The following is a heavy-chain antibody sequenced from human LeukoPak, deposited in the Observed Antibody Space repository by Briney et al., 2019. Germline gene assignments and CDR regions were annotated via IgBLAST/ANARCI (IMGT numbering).Heavy chain of an antibody. Sequence: SETLSLTCTVSGDSISGYYWSWIREPPGKGLEWIGYIHNSGSANFNPSLKSRVTISVDTSGNQFSLKLTSLTAADTAVYYCARGSPLDWYFDLWGRGTLVTVSS. CDR1: GDSISGYY. CDR2: IHNSGSA. CDR3: ARGSPLDWYFDL. V-gene: IGHV4-59*01. J-gene: IGHJ2*01.